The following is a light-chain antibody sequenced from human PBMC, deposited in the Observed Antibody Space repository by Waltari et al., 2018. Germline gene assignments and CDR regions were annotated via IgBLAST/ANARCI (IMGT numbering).Light chain of an antibody. Sequence: QSVLTQPPSVSGAPGQRVTISCTGSGSNIGAGYDVHWYQQLPRAAPKRLIYGSSSRPLGVPDRFFGSTSGTSASLVITGLQAEDEADYYCQSYDTSLSVVFGGGTKLTVL. CDR1: GSNIGAGYD. J-gene: IGLJ3*02. CDR2: GSS. CDR3: QSYDTSLSVV. V-gene: IGLV1-40*01.